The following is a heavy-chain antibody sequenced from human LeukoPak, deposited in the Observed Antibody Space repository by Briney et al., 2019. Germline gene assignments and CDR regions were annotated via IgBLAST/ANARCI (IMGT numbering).Heavy chain of an antibody. CDR3: ASQTFGELFDSYNYYFDY. J-gene: IGHJ4*02. CDR2: IIPIFGTA. V-gene: IGHV1-69*13. D-gene: IGHD3-10*01. Sequence: SVMVSCKASGGTFSSYAISWVRQAPGQGLGWMGGIIPIFGTANYAQKFQGRVTITADESTSTAYMELSSLRSEDTAVYYCASQTFGELFDSYNYYFDYWGQGTLVTVSS. CDR1: GGTFSSYA.